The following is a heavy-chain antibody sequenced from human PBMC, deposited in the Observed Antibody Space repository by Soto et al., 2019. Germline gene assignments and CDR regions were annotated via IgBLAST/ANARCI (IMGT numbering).Heavy chain of an antibody. Sequence: PSETLSLTCTASGGSITSSSHFWGWVRQPPGKGLEWIGTIYFTGNTYYTPSLKSRLTMSIDTSKNEFSLRLNSVTAADTAVYYCAGQTFTIAAPSYGRSNWFDHWGPGTLVTVSS. V-gene: IGHV4-39*01. CDR1: GGSITSSSHF. CDR2: IYFTGNT. D-gene: IGHD3-9*01. J-gene: IGHJ5*02. CDR3: AGQTFTIAAPSYGRSNWFDH.